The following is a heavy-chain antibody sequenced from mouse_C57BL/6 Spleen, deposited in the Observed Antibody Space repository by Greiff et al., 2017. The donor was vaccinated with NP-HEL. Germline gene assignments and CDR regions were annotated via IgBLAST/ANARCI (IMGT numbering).Heavy chain of an antibody. Sequence: QVQLQQPGAELVKPGASVKVSCKASGYTFTSYWMHWVKQRPGQGLEWIGRIHPSDSDTNYNQKFKGKATLTVDKSSSTAYMQLSSLTSEASAVYYCAIKPPLQLRPLRAYWGQGTLVTVSA. D-gene: IGHD3-2*02. CDR1: GYTFTSYW. V-gene: IGHV1-74*01. CDR3: AIKPPLQLRPLRAY. J-gene: IGHJ3*01. CDR2: IHPSDSDT.